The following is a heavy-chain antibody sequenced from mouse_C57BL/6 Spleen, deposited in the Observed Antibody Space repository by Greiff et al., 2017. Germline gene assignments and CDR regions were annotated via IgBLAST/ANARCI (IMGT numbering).Heavy chain of an antibody. D-gene: IGHD2-2*01. CDR1: GYTFTTYP. Sequence: VQVVESGAELVKPGASVKMSCKASGYTFTTYPIEWMKQNHGKSLEWIGNFHPYNDDTKYNEKFKGKATLTVEKSSSTVYLELSRLTSDDSAVYYCASHDGYDGAMGYWGQGTSVTVS. V-gene: IGHV1-47*01. CDR3: ASHDGYDGAMGY. J-gene: IGHJ4*01. CDR2: FHPYNDDT.